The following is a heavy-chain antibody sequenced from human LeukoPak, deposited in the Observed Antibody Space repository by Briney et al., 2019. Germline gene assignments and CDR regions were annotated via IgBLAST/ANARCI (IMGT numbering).Heavy chain of an antibody. CDR1: GFTFSTYA. J-gene: IGHJ4*02. V-gene: IGHV3-23*01. CDR3: AKTRGWPYYFDY. D-gene: IGHD6-19*01. CDR2: ISGSGGST. Sequence: GGSLRLSCAASGFTFSTYAMSWVRLAPGKGLEWVSAISGSGGSTHSADSVKGRFTISRDNSKNTLYLQMNSLKAEDTAVYYCAKTRGWPYYFDYWGQGTLVTVSS.